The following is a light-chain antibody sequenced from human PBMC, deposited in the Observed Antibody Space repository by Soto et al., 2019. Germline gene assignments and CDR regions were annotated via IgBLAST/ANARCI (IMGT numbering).Light chain of an antibody. V-gene: IGLV2-14*03. CDR1: SSDVGGYNY. CDR2: DVS. Sequence: QSALTQPASVSGSPGQSITISCTGTSSDVGGYNYVSWYQDHPGKAPKLMIYDVSNRPSGVSNRFSGSKSGNTASLTISGLQAEDEGDYYCSSYTSSSSYVVFGGGTKLTVL. CDR3: SSYTSSSSYVV. J-gene: IGLJ2*01.